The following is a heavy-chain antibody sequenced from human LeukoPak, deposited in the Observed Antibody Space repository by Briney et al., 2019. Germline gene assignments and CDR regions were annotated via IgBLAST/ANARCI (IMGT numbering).Heavy chain of an antibody. V-gene: IGHV3-33*01. D-gene: IGHD6-19*01. CDR1: GFTFSSFG. Sequence: GGSLRLSCAASGFTFSSFGMHWVRQAPGKGLEWVALIWYDGSNKYYADSVKGRFTISRDNSENTLYLQINSLRAEDTAVYYCAREQWLFGAFDIWGQGTMVTVSS. J-gene: IGHJ3*02. CDR2: IWYDGSNK. CDR3: AREQWLFGAFDI.